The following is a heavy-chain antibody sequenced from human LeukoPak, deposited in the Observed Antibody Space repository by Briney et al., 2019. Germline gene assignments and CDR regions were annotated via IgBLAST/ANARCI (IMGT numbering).Heavy chain of an antibody. Sequence: GGSLRLSCAASGFTFSSYNINWVRQAPGKGLEWVSSISSSSRYIYYADSVKGRFTISRDNAKNSLYLQMNSLRAEDTAVYYCARDYSGWSLDPWGQGTLVTVSS. CDR1: GFTFSSYN. D-gene: IGHD5-12*01. CDR2: ISSSSRYI. V-gene: IGHV3-21*06. CDR3: ARDYSGWSLDP. J-gene: IGHJ5*02.